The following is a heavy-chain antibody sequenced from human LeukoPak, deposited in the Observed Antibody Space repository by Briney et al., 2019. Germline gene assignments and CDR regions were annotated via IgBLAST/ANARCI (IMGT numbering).Heavy chain of an antibody. Sequence: ASVKVSCKASGGTFSSYAISWVRQAPGQGLEWMGGIIPIFGTENYAQKFQGRVTITADEPTNTAHMELSSLRSEDTAVYYCARPVYYDSSGYLLDYWGQGTLVTVSS. D-gene: IGHD3-22*01. V-gene: IGHV1-69*13. CDR3: ARPVYYDSSGYLLDY. J-gene: IGHJ4*02. CDR1: GGTFSSYA. CDR2: IIPIFGTE.